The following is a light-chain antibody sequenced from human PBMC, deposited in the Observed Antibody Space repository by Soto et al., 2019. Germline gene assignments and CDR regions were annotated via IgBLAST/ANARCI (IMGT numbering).Light chain of an antibody. CDR1: QSVGTY. V-gene: IGKV3-11*01. CDR3: QQRYNWPNT. CDR2: VAS. Sequence: EIVLTQSPATQSLSPGERATLSCRTSQSVGTYLAWYQHNPGQAPRLLIYVASNRATGIPARFSGSGSGTDFTLTISSPEPEDFAVYYCQQRYNWPNTFGQGTKLEIK. J-gene: IGKJ2*01.